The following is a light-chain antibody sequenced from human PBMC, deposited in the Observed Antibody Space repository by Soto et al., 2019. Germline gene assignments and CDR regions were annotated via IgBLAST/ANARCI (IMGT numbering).Light chain of an antibody. V-gene: IGKV3-15*01. CDR3: HQYNSWPPVT. Sequence: EIVLTQSPAILSVSPGERATLSCRASQSISRSLASYQQKPGQAPRLLISDASTRATGSPARFSGSGSGTEFTLTISSLQSEDFALYYCHQYNSWPPVTFGQGTKVEIK. CDR1: QSISRS. J-gene: IGKJ2*01. CDR2: DAS.